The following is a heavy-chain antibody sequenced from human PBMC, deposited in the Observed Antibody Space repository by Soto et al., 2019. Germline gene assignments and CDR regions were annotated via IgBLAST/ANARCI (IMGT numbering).Heavy chain of an antibody. J-gene: IGHJ6*02. V-gene: IGHV5-51*01. CDR3: ARLAQQRYYYYGMDV. CDR1: GYSFTSYW. CDR2: IYPGDSDT. D-gene: IGHD6-13*01. Sequence: GESLKISCKGSGYSFTSYWVGWVRQMPGKGLEWMGIIYPGDSDTRYSPSFQGQVTISADKSISTAYLQWSSLKASDTTMYYCARLAQQRYYYYGMDVWGQGXTVTVSS.